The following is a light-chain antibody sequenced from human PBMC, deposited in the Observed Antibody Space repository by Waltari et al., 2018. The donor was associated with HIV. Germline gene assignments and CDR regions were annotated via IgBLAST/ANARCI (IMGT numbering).Light chain of an antibody. CDR2: GAS. CDR1: QSISSNY. J-gene: IGKJ2*01. Sequence: EFVLTQSPGTLSVSPGERATLSCRASQSISSNYLVWYQQKPGQAPRLLIYGASSRATGVPDRFSGSGSGTDFTLTISRLEPEDFAVYFCQQYGTSPMYTFGQGTKLEI. CDR3: QQYGTSPMYT. V-gene: IGKV3-20*01.